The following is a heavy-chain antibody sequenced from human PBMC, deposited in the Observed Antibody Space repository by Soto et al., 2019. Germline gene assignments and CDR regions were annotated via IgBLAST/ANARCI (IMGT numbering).Heavy chain of an antibody. CDR1: GFTFSSYG. Sequence: GGSLRLSCAASGFTFSSYGMHWVRQAPGKGLEWVAVIWYDGSKKYYADSVKGRFTISRDNSKNTLYLQMNSLRSEDTAVYYCARVFDSSAWYPHYWGQGTLVTVSS. CDR3: ARVFDSSAWYPHY. J-gene: IGHJ4*02. CDR2: IWYDGSKK. V-gene: IGHV3-33*01. D-gene: IGHD6-19*01.